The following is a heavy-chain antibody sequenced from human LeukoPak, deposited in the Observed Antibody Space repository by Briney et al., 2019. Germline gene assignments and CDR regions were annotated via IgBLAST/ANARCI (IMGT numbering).Heavy chain of an antibody. J-gene: IGHJ3*02. CDR1: GFTFSSYG. CDR2: ISTTGLTT. V-gene: IGHV3-NL1*01. Sequence: GGSLRLSCAASGFTFSSYGMHWVRQAPGKGLEWVAAISTTGLTTYYADSVKGRFTISRDNSKNTLYLQMNSLRAEDTAVYYCARARSSYGYGDAFDIWGQGTMVTVSS. D-gene: IGHD5-18*01. CDR3: ARARSSYGYGDAFDI.